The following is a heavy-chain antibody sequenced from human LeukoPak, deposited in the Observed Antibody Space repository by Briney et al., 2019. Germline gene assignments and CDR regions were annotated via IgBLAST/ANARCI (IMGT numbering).Heavy chain of an antibody. CDR1: GFTFDDYA. CDR3: ARDPYSGRYGDYYYYYMDV. CDR2: ISWNSGSI. Sequence: PGRSLRLSCAASGFTFDDYAMHWVRQAPGKGLEWVSGISWNSGSIGYADSVKGRFTISRDNAKNSLYLQMNSLRAEDRAVYYCARDPYSGRYGDYYYYYMDVWGKGTTVTISS. V-gene: IGHV3-9*01. D-gene: IGHD1-26*01. J-gene: IGHJ6*03.